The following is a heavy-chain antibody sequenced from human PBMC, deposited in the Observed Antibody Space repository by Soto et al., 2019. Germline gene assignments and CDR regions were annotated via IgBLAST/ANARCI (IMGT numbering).Heavy chain of an antibody. V-gene: IGHV1-2*02. J-gene: IGHJ6*04. CDR3: ARGYGSSPNMVLRFGMDV. D-gene: IGHD2-8*01. CDR1: GYILTGYS. CDR2: IDPNSGAT. Sequence: QVYLVQSGAEVRRPGASVKVSCTAFGYILTGYSLHWVRQAPGQGLEWMGWIDPNSGATNSAERFHGRVSMTRDTSISAAYLELSSLRSDDTAVYYCARGYGSSPNMVLRFGMDVWGKGTTISVSS.